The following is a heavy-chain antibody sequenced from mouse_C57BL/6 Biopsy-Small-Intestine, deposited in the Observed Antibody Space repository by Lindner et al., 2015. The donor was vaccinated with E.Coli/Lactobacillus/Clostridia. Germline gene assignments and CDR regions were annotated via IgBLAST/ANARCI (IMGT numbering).Heavy chain of an antibody. CDR3: ARQDYSNYGFAY. V-gene: IGHV1-84*01. CDR1: GYTFTDYY. CDR2: IYPGNGNT. Sequence: VQLQESGPEVVKPGASVKISCKSSGYTFTDYYINWVRQRPGQGLEWIGWIYPGNGNTDYNERFKDKATLTVDTSSSTAYMQLSSLTSEDSAVFFCARQDYSNYGFAYWGQGTLVTVSA. J-gene: IGHJ3*01. D-gene: IGHD2-5*01.